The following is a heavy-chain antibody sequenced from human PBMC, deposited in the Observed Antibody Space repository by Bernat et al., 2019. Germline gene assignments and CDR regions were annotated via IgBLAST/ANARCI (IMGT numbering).Heavy chain of an antibody. D-gene: IGHD2-15*01. V-gene: IGHV3-48*01. CDR2: ISSSSSTI. J-gene: IGHJ6*02. Sequence: EVQLVESGGGLVQPGGSLRLSCAASGFTFSSYSMNWVRQAPGKWLEWVSYISSSSSTIYYEDSVKGRFTISRDNSKNSLYLQMNSLRAEDTAVYYCARDRRDIVVVVAATKPYGMDVWGQGTTVTVSS. CDR3: ARDRRDIVVVVAATKPYGMDV. CDR1: GFTFSSYS.